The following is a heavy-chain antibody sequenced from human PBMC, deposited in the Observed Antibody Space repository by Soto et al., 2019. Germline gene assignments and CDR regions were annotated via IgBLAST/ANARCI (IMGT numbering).Heavy chain of an antibody. Sequence: QVQLVESGGGVVQPGRSLRLSCAVSGFTLSSHAMHWVRQAPGKGLEWVALILSDGSTKYYADSVKGRFTTSRDNSKNTMYLQMNSLSVEDTAVYYCARDDEGGSDCDLGYWGQGALVTVSS. CDR2: ILSDGSTK. V-gene: IGHV3-30-3*01. D-gene: IGHD1-26*01. CDR3: ARDDEGGSDCDLGY. J-gene: IGHJ4*02. CDR1: GFTLSSHA.